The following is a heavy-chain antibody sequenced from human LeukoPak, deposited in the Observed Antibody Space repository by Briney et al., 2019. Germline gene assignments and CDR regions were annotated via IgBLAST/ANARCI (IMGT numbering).Heavy chain of an antibody. V-gene: IGHV3-30*18. CDR2: ISYDGSNK. CDR3: AKDRLGGNLSGMDV. D-gene: IGHD2-15*01. CDR1: GFTFSTYG. Sequence: PGRSLRLSCAASGFTFSTYGMHWVRQAPGKGLEWVAVISYDGSNKYYADSVKGRFTISRDNSKNTLYLQMNSLRAEDTAVYYCAKDRLGGNLSGMDVWGQGTTVTVSS. J-gene: IGHJ6*02.